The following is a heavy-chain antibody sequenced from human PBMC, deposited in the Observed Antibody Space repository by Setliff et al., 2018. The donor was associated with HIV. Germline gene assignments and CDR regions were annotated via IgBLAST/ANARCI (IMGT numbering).Heavy chain of an antibody. D-gene: IGHD3-10*01. Sequence: ASVKVSCKASGGTFSTYAINWVRQAPGQGLEWMGWINAGNDNTKYSQKFQDRVTITRDTSADTVYMELSSLRSEDTAVYYCARGGRITPHWFDPWGQGTLVTVSS. CDR3: ARGGRITPHWFDP. J-gene: IGHJ5*02. CDR1: GGTFSTYA. V-gene: IGHV1-3*01. CDR2: INAGNDNT.